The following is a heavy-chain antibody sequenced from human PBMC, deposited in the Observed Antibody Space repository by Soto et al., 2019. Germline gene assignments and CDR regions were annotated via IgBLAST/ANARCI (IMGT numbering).Heavy chain of an antibody. V-gene: IGHV3-23*01. D-gene: IGHD6-25*01. CDR1: GFAFSSYA. J-gene: IGHJ4*02. CDR3: AKFIVGTGGSSGWPWFLDS. CDR2: LSRTGGTT. Sequence: EVQLLESGGNLVQPGGSLRLSCAASGFAFSSYAMTWVSQAPGKGLEWVSALSRTGGTTYSADSVRGRFTIARDNSKNTLYLQRNGLSPEDSAIYYCAKFIVGTGGSSGWPWFLDSWGQGTLVTVSS.